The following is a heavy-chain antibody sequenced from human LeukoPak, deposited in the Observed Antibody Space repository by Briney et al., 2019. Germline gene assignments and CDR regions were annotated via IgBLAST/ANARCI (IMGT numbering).Heavy chain of an antibody. CDR3: ARASGLRYFDWYPYYFDY. J-gene: IGHJ4*02. CDR1: GGSISSYY. CDR2: IYYSGST. V-gene: IGHV4-59*01. D-gene: IGHD3-9*01. Sequence: SSETLSLTCTVSGGSISSYYWSWIRQPPGKGLEWIGYIYYSGSTNYNPSLKSRVTISVDTSKNQFSLKLSSVTAADTAVYYCARASGLRYFDWYPYYFDYWGQGTLVTVSS.